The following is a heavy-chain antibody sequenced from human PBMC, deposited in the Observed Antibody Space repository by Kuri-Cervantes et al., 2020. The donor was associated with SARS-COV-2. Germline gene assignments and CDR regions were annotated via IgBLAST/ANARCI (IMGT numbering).Heavy chain of an antibody. CDR1: GGSISSYY. Sequence: SETLSLTCTVSGGSISSYYWSWIRQPPGKGLEWIGYIYYSGSTNYNPSLKSRVTISVDTSKNQFSLKLSSVTAADTAVYYCARRGAKLGLEDYWGQGTLVTVSS. V-gene: IGHV4-59*01. CDR2: IYYSGST. D-gene: IGHD1-26*01. J-gene: IGHJ4*02. CDR3: ARRGAKLGLEDY.